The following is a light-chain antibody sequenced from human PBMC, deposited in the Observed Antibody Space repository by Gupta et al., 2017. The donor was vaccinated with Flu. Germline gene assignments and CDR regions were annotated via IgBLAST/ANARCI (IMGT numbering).Light chain of an antibody. CDR3: QQMYSLPWT. Sequence: DIQMTQSPPSLSASVGDTITITCRASQSITSYLNWYQHKPGKAPTLLIYAASSLESGVPSRFAGGGSGTDFTLTITSLQPEDFASYYCQQMYSLPWTFGQGTRVDLK. V-gene: IGKV1-39*01. CDR1: QSITSY. CDR2: AAS. J-gene: IGKJ1*01.